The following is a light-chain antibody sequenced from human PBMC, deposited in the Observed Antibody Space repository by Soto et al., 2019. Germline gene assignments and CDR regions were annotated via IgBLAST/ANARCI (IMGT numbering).Light chain of an antibody. V-gene: IGKV1-33*01. Sequence: DIQMTQSPSSLSASVGDRVSITCQASHHVNKYLTWYQQKPGKAPNLLIYDVSKLKTGVASRFSGSESGTQFTLTITNLQPEVFASYYFQHNDVAPYTFGQGTRLDIK. CDR1: HHVNKY. CDR2: DVS. J-gene: IGKJ2*01. CDR3: QHNDVAPYT.